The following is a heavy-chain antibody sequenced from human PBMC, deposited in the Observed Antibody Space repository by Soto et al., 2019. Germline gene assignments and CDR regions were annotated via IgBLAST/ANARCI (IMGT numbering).Heavy chain of an antibody. V-gene: IGHV4-59*01. Sequence: PSETLSLTCTVSGGSISSSSWSWIRQPPGRGLEWIGYIYNNGRTDYNPSLKSRVNISVDTSKNHFSLKLSSVTPADTAVYYCARARFCTSTSCYHYFDFWGQGTLVTVSS. D-gene: IGHD2-2*01. J-gene: IGHJ4*02. CDR3: ARARFCTSTSCYHYFDF. CDR2: IYNNGRT. CDR1: GGSISSSS.